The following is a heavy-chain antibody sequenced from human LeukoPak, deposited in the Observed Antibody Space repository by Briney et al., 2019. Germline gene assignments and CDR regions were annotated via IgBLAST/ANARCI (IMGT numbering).Heavy chain of an antibody. V-gene: IGHV3-48*02. CDR2: ISSSSSTI. CDR3: ARRCGSTSCSELTHAFDI. Sequence: GGSLRLSCAASGFTFSSYSMNWVRQAPGKGLEWVSYISSSSSTIYYADSVKGRFTISRDNAKNSLYLQMNSLRDEDTAVYYCARRCGSTSCSELTHAFDIWGQGTMVTVSS. J-gene: IGHJ3*02. CDR1: GFTFSSYS. D-gene: IGHD2-2*01.